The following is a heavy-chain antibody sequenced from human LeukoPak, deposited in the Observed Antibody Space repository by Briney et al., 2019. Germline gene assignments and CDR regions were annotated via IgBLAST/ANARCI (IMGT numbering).Heavy chain of an antibody. V-gene: IGHV3-21*01. Sequence: KSGGSLRLSCAASGFTFSSHSLMWVRQAPGKGLEWVSSISPDSGYIYYADSVKGRFTISRDNAKNTLYLQIGSLRADDTAVYYCTRMSREAPGLPDLWGQGTLVTVSS. CDR3: TRMSREAPGLPDL. J-gene: IGHJ5*02. D-gene: IGHD5-24*01. CDR1: GFTFSSHS. CDR2: ISPDSGYI.